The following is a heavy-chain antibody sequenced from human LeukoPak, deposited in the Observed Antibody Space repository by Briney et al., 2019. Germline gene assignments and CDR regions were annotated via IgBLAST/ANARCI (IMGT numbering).Heavy chain of an antibody. CDR1: GYTFTSYD. D-gene: IGHD2-15*01. J-gene: IGHJ5*02. CDR3: ARDSYCSGGACSRGGYNWFDP. V-gene: IGHV1-8*01. CDR2: MNPDSGNT. Sequence: ASVKVSCKASGYTFTSYDINWVRQAAGQGLEWMGWMNPDSGNTGYALKFQGRVTMTRNTSISTAYMELSSLRSDDTAIYYCARDSYCSGGACSRGGYNWFDPWGQGTPVTVSS.